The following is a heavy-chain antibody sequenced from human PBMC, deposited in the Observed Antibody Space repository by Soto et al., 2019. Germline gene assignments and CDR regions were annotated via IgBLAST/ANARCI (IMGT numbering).Heavy chain of an antibody. D-gene: IGHD2-2*02. CDR1: GGTFSSYA. CDR3: AREGYCSSNSCYNTHYYYYGMDV. J-gene: IGHJ6*02. Sequence: SVKVSCKASGGTFSSYAISWVRQAPGQGLEWMGGIIPIFGTANYAQKFQGRVTITADESTSTAYMELSSLRSEDTAVYYCAREGYCSSNSCYNTHYYYYGMDVWGQGTTVTVYS. V-gene: IGHV1-69*13. CDR2: IIPIFGTA.